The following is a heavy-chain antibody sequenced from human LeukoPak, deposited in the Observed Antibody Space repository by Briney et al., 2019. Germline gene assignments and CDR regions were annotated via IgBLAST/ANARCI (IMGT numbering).Heavy chain of an antibody. CDR1: GGSFSGYY. D-gene: IGHD3-10*01. CDR3: ARGYGSGSYNWFDP. Sequence: SSETLSLTCAVYGGSFSGYYWSWIRQPPGKGLEWIGEINHSGSTNYNPSLKSRVTISVDTSKNQFFLKLSSVTAADTAVYYCARGYGSGSYNWFDPWGQGTLVSVSS. J-gene: IGHJ5*02. CDR2: INHSGST. V-gene: IGHV4-34*01.